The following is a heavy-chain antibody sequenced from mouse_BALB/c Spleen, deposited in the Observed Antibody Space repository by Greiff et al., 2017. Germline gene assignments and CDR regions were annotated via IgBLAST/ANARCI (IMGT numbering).Heavy chain of an antibody. J-gene: IGHJ4*01. CDR3: ARGGYYGSSYYAMDY. Sequence: QVQLKQSGPGLVAPSQSLSITCTVSGFSLTGYGVNWVRQPPGKGLEWLGMIWGDGSTDYNSALKSRLSISKDNSKSQVFLKMNSLQTDDTARYYCARGGYYGSSYYAMDYWGQGTSVTVSS. CDR1: GFSLTGYG. D-gene: IGHD1-1*01. V-gene: IGHV2-6-7*01. CDR2: IWGDGST.